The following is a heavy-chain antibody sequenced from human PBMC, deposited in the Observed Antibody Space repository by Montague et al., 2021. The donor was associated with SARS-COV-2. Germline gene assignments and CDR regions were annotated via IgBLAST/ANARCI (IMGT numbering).Heavy chain of an antibody. D-gene: IGHD3-10*01. V-gene: IGHV4-34*01. Sequence: SETLSLTCAVHGGSFSTYSWNWIRQPPGKGLEWIGEIHHGGSTNYNPSLKSRVTISADTSKNQFSLKLTSVAAAGTAVYYCARLGDGVVPSPILGVGPYYACCYRDVWGKGTPVTVSS. CDR3: ARLGDGVVPSPILGVGPYYACCYRDV. CDR2: IHHGGST. CDR1: GGSFSTYS. J-gene: IGHJ6*03.